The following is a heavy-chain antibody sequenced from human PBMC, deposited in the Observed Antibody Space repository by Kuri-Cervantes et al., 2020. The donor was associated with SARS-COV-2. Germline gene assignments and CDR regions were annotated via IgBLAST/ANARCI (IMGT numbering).Heavy chain of an antibody. CDR2: IIPIFGTA. D-gene: IGHD6-19*01. J-gene: IGHJ4*02. CDR1: GYTLTELS. Sequence: SVKVSCKVSGYTLTELSMHWVRQAPGQGLEWMGGIIPIFGTANYAQKFQGRVTITADESTSTAYMELSSLRSEDTAVYYCASKSSSGWYPGWGQGTLVTVSS. V-gene: IGHV1-69*13. CDR3: ASKSSSGWYPG.